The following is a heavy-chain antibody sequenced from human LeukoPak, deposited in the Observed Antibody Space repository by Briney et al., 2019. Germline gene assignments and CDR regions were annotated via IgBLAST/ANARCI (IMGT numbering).Heavy chain of an antibody. Sequence: SETLSLTCGVSGGSITNTNYWTWVRQPPGKRLEWIGEVNLQGSTNYNPSLMGRVAISVDTSENHISLQLTSVTAADTAVYYCAREGGPYRPLDYSGQGTLVTVSS. CDR3: AREGGPYRPLDY. J-gene: IGHJ4*02. V-gene: IGHV4-4*02. CDR2: VNLQGST. CDR1: GGSITNTNY.